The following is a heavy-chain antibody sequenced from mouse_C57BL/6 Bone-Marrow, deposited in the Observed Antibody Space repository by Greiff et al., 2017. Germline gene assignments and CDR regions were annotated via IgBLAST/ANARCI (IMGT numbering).Heavy chain of an antibody. Sequence: VQLKESGAELVRPGASVKLSCTASGFNIKDDYMHWVKQRPEQGLEWIGWIDSENGDTEYASKFQGKATITADTSSNTAYLQLSSLTSEDTAVYYCTIMVATGFDYWGQGTTLTVSS. J-gene: IGHJ2*01. V-gene: IGHV14-4*01. D-gene: IGHD2-2*01. CDR1: GFNIKDDY. CDR2: IDSENGDT. CDR3: TIMVATGFDY.